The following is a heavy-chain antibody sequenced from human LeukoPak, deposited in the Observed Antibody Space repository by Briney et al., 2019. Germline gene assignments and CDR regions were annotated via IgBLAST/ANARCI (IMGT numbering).Heavy chain of an antibody. CDR2: INAGNGNT. J-gene: IGHJ4*02. V-gene: IGHV1-3*01. CDR3: ARGRMDSGSYYLNY. CDR1: GYTFTSYA. Sequence: ASVKVSCKASGYTFTSYAMHWVRQAPGQRLEWMGRINAGNGNTKYSQKFQGRVTITRDTSASTAYMELSSLRSEDTAVYYCARGRMDSGSYYLNYWGQGTLVTVSS. D-gene: IGHD1-26*01.